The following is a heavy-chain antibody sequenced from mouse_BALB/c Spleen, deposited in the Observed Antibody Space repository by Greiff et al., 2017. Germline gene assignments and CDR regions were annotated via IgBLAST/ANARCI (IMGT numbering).Heavy chain of an antibody. CDR2: INPSTGYT. J-gene: IGHJ3*01. Sequence: QVQLQQSGAELAKPGASVKMSCKASGYTFTSYWMHWVKQRPGQGLEWIGYINPSTGYTEYNQKFKDKATLTADKSSSTAYMQLSSLTSEDSAVYYCARGKFWFAYWGQGTLVTVSA. CDR1: GYTFTSYW. CDR3: ARGKFWFAY. V-gene: IGHV1-7*01.